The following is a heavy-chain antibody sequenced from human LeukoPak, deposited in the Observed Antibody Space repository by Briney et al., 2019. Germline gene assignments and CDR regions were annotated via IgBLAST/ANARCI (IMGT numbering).Heavy chain of an antibody. Sequence: GGSLRLSCAASGFTLSNCWMSWVHQAPGKGLEWVANINHGTYYVDSVKGRFTISRDNAKNSLYLQMNNLRVEDTGVYYCASLDTAGSHFGFWGQGTLVTVSS. V-gene: IGHV3-7*01. CDR2: INHGT. CDR1: GFTLSNCW. J-gene: IGHJ4*02. D-gene: IGHD1-26*01. CDR3: ASLDTAGSHFGF.